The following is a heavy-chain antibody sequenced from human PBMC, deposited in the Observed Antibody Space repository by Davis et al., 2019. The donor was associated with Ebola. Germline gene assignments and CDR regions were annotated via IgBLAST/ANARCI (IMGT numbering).Heavy chain of an antibody. V-gene: IGHV4-34*01. CDR2: INHSGST. J-gene: IGHJ6*02. CDR3: ARFPVVYYYYYGMDV. CDR1: GGSFSAYY. Sequence: MPSHPLSPTFPLHGGSFSAYYWSWIRQPPGKGLEWIGEINHSGSTNYNPSPKSRVTISLDTSKKQFSLKLSTVTAADTAVYYCARFPVVYYYYYGMDVWGQGTTVTVSS. D-gene: IGHD2-15*01.